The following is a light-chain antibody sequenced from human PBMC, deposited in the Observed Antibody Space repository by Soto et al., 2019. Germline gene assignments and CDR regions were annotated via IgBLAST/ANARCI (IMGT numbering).Light chain of an antibody. CDR1: QSVSSSY. CDR3: QQYGNSPPYT. Sequence: EIVLTQSPGTLSLSPGERATLSCRASQSVSSSYLAWYQQKPGQAPRLLIYVASSRATGIPDRFSCSGSGTDFTLTISRLEPEDFAVYYCQQYGNSPPYTFGQGTKLEIK. J-gene: IGKJ2*01. CDR2: VAS. V-gene: IGKV3-20*01.